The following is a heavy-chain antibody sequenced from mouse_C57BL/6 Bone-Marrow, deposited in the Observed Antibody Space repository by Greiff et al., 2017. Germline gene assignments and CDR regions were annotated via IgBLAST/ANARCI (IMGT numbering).Heavy chain of an antibody. Sequence: VQLQQSGAELVRPGTSVKVSCKASGYAFTNYLIEWVKQRPGQGLEWIGVINPGSGGTNYNEKFKGKATLTADKAPSTAYLQLSSLTSEDSAVYFCALLPGYFEGWGTGTTVTVSS. CDR3: ALLPGYFEG. V-gene: IGHV1-54*01. CDR2: INPGSGGT. CDR1: GYAFTNYL. J-gene: IGHJ1*03.